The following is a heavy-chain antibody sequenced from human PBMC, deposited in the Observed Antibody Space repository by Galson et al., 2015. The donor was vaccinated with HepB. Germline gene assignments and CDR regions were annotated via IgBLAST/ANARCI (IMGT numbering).Heavy chain of an antibody. CDR1: GYTFTSHG. V-gene: IGHV1-18*01. CDR3: AREGLQQLDPHIDY. D-gene: IGHD6-13*01. Sequence: SLKVSCKASGYTFTSHGISWVRQAPGQGLEWMGWISGYHGNTKYAQNLQGRVTMTTDTSTSTAYMELRSLRSDDTAVYYCAREGLQQLDPHIDYWGQGTLVTVSS. CDR2: ISGYHGNT. J-gene: IGHJ4*02.